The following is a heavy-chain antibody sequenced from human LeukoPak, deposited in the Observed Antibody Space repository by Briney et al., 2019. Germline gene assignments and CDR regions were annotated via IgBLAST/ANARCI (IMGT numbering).Heavy chain of an antibody. CDR2: INPNSSGT. V-gene: IGHV1-2*02. CDR3: ARDGQQWLVLDYYYGMDV. Sequence: ASVKVSCKASGYTFTGYYMHWVRQAPGKGLEWMGWINPNSSGTNYAQKFQGRVTMTRDTSISTAYMELSRLRSDDTAVYYCARDGQQWLVLDYYYGMDVWGQGTTVTVSS. CDR1: GYTFTGYY. J-gene: IGHJ6*01. D-gene: IGHD6-19*01.